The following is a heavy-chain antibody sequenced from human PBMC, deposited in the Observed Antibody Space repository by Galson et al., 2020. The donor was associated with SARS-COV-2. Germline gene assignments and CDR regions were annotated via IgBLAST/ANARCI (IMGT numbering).Heavy chain of an antibody. J-gene: IGHJ3*02. CDR2: IGTGGHST. Sequence: GESLKISCEASGFTFSSYVMNWVRQAPGKGLEWLSYIGTGGHSTYYAESVRGRFTISRDNAKDSLYLQLNSLRDEDTAVYYCVRQSPRTLDAFDIWGRGTMVIVSS. V-gene: IGHV3-48*02. CDR1: GFTFSSYV. CDR3: VRQSPRTLDAFDI.